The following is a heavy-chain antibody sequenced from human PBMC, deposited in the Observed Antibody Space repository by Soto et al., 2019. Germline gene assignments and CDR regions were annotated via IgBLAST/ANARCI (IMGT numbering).Heavy chain of an antibody. CDR1: GVSLSGYY. Sequence: SETLSLTCAVYGVSLSGYYWSWIRQPPGKGLEWIGEINHSGSTNYNPSLKSRVTISVDTSKNQFSLKLSSVTAADTAVYYCARRKRTIFGVVITYWFDPWGQGTLVTVSS. CDR3: ARRKRTIFGVVITYWFDP. J-gene: IGHJ5*02. D-gene: IGHD3-3*01. CDR2: INHSGST. V-gene: IGHV4-34*01.